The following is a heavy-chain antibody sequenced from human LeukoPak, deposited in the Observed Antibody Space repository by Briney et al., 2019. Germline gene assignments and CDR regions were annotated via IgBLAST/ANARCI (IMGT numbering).Heavy chain of an antibody. D-gene: IGHD6-19*01. CDR3: ASQTAVAGLDDAFDI. CDR1: GFTFSSHS. Sequence: GGSLSPSCAASGFTFSSHSMNWVRQAPGKGLEWVSSISSSSSYIYYADSVKGRFTISRDNAKNSLYLQMNSLRAEDTAVYYCASQTAVAGLDDAFDIWGQGTMVTVSS. V-gene: IGHV3-21*01. J-gene: IGHJ3*02. CDR2: ISSSSSYI.